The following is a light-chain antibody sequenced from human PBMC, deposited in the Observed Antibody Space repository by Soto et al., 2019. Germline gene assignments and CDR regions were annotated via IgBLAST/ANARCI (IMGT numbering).Light chain of an antibody. V-gene: IGKV3-20*01. Sequence: EIVLTQSPGTLSLSPGERATLSCRASQSISSSYLAWYQQKPGQAPRLLIYAASSRATGIPDRFSGSGSGTDFPLTISRLEPEDFAVYYCQQYDSSSYTLGQGTQFDIK. CDR1: QSISSSY. CDR3: QQYDSSSYT. J-gene: IGKJ2*01. CDR2: AAS.